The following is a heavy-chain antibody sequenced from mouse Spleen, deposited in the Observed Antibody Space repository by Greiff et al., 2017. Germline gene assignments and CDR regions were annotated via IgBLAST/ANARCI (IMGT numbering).Heavy chain of an antibody. J-gene: IGHJ3*01. Sequence: EVQLQQSGPELVKPGASVKISCKASGYSFTGYYMNWVKQSPEKSLEWIGEINPSTGGTTYNQKFKAKATLTADKSSSTAYMQLSSLTYEDSAVYYCARQYGNYVWFAYWGQGTLVTVSA. CDR2: INPSTGGT. CDR1: GYSFTGYY. D-gene: IGHD2-10*02. CDR3: ARQYGNYVWFAY. V-gene: IGHV1-42*01.